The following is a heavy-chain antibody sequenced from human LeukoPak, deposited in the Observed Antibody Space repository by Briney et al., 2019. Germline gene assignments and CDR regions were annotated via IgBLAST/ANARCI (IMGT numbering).Heavy chain of an antibody. Sequence: SVKVSCKASGFTFTSSAMQWVRQARGQRLECIGWIVVGSGNTNYAQKFQERVTITRDMSTSTAYMELSSLRSEDTAVYYCAADPGSGYYYTGVWGQGTLVTVSS. D-gene: IGHD3-22*01. J-gene: IGHJ4*02. V-gene: IGHV1-58*02. CDR2: IVVGSGNT. CDR3: AADPGSGYYYTGV. CDR1: GFTFTSSA.